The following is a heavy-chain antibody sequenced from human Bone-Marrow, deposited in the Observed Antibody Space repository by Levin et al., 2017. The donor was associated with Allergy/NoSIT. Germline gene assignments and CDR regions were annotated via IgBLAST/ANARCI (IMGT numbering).Heavy chain of an antibody. CDR2: MSYDGSEE. V-gene: IGHV3-30*03. CDR1: GFTFSSYG. CDR3: ARALLGGSAHIDGMDV. J-gene: IGHJ6*02. D-gene: IGHD2-21*01. Sequence: GESLKISCAAFGFTFSSYGVHWVRQAPGKGLEWVAVMSYDGSEEYYADSVKGRFTISRDNSKNTLYLQMNSLRAEDTAVYYCARALLGGSAHIDGMDVWGQGTTVTVSS.